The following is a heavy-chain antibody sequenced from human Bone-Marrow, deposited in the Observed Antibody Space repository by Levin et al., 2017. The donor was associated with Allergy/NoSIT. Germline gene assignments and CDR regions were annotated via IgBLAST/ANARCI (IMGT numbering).Heavy chain of an antibody. CDR2: IYYGGTT. Sequence: SETLSLTCSVSGGSVNSGGYYWSWIRQPPGTGLEWIGYIYYGGTTNYNPSLKRRVTMSLDTSNNQFSLKVNSVTAADTAVYYCASSPGGGSYPYFFDSWGQGALLTV. D-gene: IGHD1-26*01. CDR3: ASSPGGGSYPYFFDS. J-gene: IGHJ4*02. CDR1: GGSVNSGGYY. V-gene: IGHV4-61*08.